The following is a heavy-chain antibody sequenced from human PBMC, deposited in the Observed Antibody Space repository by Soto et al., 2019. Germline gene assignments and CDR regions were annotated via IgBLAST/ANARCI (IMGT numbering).Heavy chain of an antibody. CDR3: ARESGDFWSAHTYNWFDL. J-gene: IGHJ5*02. V-gene: IGHV1-2*04. CDR2: INPNSGGT. CDR1: GYTFTGYY. Sequence: GASVKVSCKASGYTFTGYYMHWVRQAPGQGLEWMGWINPNSGGTNYAQKFQGWVTMTRDTSISTAYMELSRLRSDDTAVYYCARESGDFWSAHTYNWFDLLGPGNPGHRLL. D-gene: IGHD3-3*01.